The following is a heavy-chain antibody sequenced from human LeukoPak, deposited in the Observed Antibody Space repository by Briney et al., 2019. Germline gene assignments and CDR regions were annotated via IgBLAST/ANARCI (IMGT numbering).Heavy chain of an antibody. CDR1: GFTFSSYA. CDR2: ISASGSTS. Sequence: GGSLRLSRAASGFTFSSYAMSWVRQAPGKGLEWVSSISASGSTSYYADSVKARFTISRDNSKNTLSLQVNSLRAEDTAVYYCAKTVLEYASESFYWNYWGQGTLVTVSS. CDR3: AKTVLEYASESFYWNY. D-gene: IGHD3-10*01. J-gene: IGHJ4*02. V-gene: IGHV3-23*01.